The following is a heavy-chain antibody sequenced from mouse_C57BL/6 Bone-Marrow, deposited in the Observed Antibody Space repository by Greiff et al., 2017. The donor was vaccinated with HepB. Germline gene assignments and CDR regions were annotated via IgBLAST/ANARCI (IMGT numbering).Heavy chain of an antibody. J-gene: IGHJ1*03. CDR3: ASIGSSYGGYFDV. D-gene: IGHD1-1*01. CDR2: IHPNSGST. CDR1: GYTFTSYW. V-gene: IGHV1-64*01. Sequence: VQLQQPGAELVKPGASVKLSCKASGYTFTSYWMHWVKQRPGQGLEWIGMIHPNSGSTNYNEKFKSKATLTVDKSSSTAYMQLSSLTSEDSAVYYCASIGSSYGGYFDVWGTGTTVTVSS.